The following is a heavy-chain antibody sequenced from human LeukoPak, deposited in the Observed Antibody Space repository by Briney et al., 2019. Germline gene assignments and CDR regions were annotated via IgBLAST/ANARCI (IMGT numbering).Heavy chain of an antibody. V-gene: IGHV3-30*18. D-gene: IGHD1-1*01. Sequence: GRSLRLSCAASGITFSSYGMHWVRQAPGKGLEWVAVISYDGSNKYYADSVKGRFTISRDNSKNTLYLQMNSLRAEDTAVYYCANHDTSRGFDYWGQGTLVTVSS. J-gene: IGHJ4*02. CDR1: GITFSSYG. CDR3: ANHDTSRGFDY. CDR2: ISYDGSNK.